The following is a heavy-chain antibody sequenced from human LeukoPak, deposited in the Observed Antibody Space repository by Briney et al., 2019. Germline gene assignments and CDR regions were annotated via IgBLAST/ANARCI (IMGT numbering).Heavy chain of an antibody. Sequence: QPGGSLRHSCAASGFTFSSYAKSWVRQAPGKGLEWVSAISGSGGSTYYADSVKGRFTISRDNAKNSLYLQMNSLRAEDTAVYYCARDDPTVTSYAFDIWGQGTMVTVSS. J-gene: IGHJ3*02. CDR2: ISGSGGST. CDR1: GFTFSSYA. D-gene: IGHD4-17*01. V-gene: IGHV3-23*01. CDR3: ARDDPTVTSYAFDI.